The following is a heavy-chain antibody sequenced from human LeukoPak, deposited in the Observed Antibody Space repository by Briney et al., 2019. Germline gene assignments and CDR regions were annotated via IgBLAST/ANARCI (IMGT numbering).Heavy chain of an antibody. D-gene: IGHD6-6*01. CDR1: GFTFDDYA. J-gene: IGHJ4*02. V-gene: IGHV3-43*02. Sequence: GGSLRRSCAASGFTFDDYAMHWVRQAPGKGLEWVSLISGDGGSAYYADSVKGRFTISRDNSKNSLYLQMSSLKTEDTALYYCAKDKSSSRGRDSNLGYWGQGTLVTVSS. CDR3: AKDKSSSRGRDSNLGY. CDR2: ISGDGGSA.